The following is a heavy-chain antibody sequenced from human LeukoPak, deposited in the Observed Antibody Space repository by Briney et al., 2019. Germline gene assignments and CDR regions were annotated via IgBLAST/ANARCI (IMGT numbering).Heavy chain of an antibody. CDR1: GGSISSYY. CDR3: ARPSYDTSGYWPDYFDY. J-gene: IGHJ4*02. Sequence: SETLSLTCTVSGGSISSYYWSWIRQPPGKGLDWLGYISYSGSTNYSPSLKSRVTISVDTSKNQFSLKLSSVTAADTAVYYCARPSYDTSGYWPDYFDYWGQGTLVTVPS. CDR2: ISYSGST. D-gene: IGHD3-22*01. V-gene: IGHV4-59*08.